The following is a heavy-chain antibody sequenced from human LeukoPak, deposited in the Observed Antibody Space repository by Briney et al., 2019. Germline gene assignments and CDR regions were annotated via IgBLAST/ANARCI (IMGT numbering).Heavy chain of an antibody. CDR1: GFTFSSFE. J-gene: IGHJ4*02. Sequence: PGGSLRLSCAGSGFTFSSFEMNWVRQAPGKGLEWVSYISNSGSTIYYADSVKGRFTISRDNAKNSLYLQMNSLRVEDTAVYYCARDPGSTWPFDSWGQGTLVTVSS. D-gene: IGHD6-13*01. V-gene: IGHV3-48*03. CDR2: ISNSGSTI. CDR3: ARDPGSTWPFDS.